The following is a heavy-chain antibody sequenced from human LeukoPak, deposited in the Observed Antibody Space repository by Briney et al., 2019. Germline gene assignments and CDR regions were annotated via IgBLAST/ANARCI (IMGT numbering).Heavy chain of an antibody. D-gene: IGHD5-24*01. CDR2: IRGSGDIT. J-gene: IGHJ4*02. Sequence: PGGSLRLSCAASGFTFNIYAMTWVRQASGKGLEWVSTIRGSGDITYYADSVKGRFIISRDNSKNTLYLQMNSLRAEDTGMYYCARDRADGYTNYGDDWGQGTLVTVSS. CDR1: GFTFNIYA. CDR3: ARDRADGYTNYGDD. V-gene: IGHV3-23*01.